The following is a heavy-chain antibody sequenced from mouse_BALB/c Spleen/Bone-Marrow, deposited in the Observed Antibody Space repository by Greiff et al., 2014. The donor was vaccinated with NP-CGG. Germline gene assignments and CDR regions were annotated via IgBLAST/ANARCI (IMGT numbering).Heavy chain of an antibody. CDR1: GYSFTGYT. Sequence: VEPGASMKISCKASGYSFTGYTMNWVKQSHGKSLEWIGLINPYNGGTIYNQKFKGKATLTVDKSSSTAYMELLSLTSEYSAVYYCARRTMITAMDYWGQGTSVTVSS. CDR3: ARRTMITAMDY. D-gene: IGHD2-4*01. V-gene: IGHV1-18*01. J-gene: IGHJ4*01. CDR2: INPYNGGT.